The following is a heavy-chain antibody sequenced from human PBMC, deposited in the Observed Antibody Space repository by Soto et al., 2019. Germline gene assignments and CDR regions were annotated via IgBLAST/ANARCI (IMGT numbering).Heavy chain of an antibody. CDR3: AKSVPDPACRGGGCHRTFDY. J-gene: IGHJ4*02. Sequence: GGSLRLSCTASGFTLGAYVMHWVRQARGKGPEWVAAISADGRDLFYAASVEGRFTISRDNSKNTLFLQMNSLTSEDTSVYSCAKSVPDPACRGGGCHRTFDYWGQGTLVTVSS. CDR1: GFTLGAYV. V-gene: IGHV3-30*18. CDR2: ISADGRDL. D-gene: IGHD2-15*01.